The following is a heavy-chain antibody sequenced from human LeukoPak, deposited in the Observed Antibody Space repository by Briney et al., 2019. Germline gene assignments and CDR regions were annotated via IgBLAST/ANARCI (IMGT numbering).Heavy chain of an antibody. V-gene: IGHV3-7*03. CDR2: IKQDGSEK. J-gene: IGHJ4*02. CDR3: ARDLGSVDY. Sequence: GGSLRLSCAASGCTFSSYWMSWVRQAPGKGLEWVANIKQDGSEKYYVDSVKGRFTISRDNAKNSLYLQMNSLRAEDTAVYYCARDLGSVDYWGQGTLVTVSS. D-gene: IGHD3-16*01. CDR1: GCTFSSYW.